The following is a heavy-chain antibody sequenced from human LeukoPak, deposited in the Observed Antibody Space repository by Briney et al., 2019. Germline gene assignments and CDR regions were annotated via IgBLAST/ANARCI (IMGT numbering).Heavy chain of an antibody. D-gene: IGHD2-2*01. CDR2: IYPGDSDT. Sequence: GESLKISCKGSGYSFTSYWIGWVRQMPGKGLEWMGIIYPGDSDTRYSPSFQGQVTISADKSISTAYLQWSSLKASDTAMYYCARVGCSSTGCYHDAFDIWGQGTMVTVSS. CDR3: ARVGCSSTGCYHDAFDI. V-gene: IGHV5-51*01. CDR1: GYSFTSYW. J-gene: IGHJ3*02.